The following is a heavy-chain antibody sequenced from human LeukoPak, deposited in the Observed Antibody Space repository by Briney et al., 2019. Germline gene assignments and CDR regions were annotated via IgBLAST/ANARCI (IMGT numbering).Heavy chain of an antibody. CDR2: ISWNSGSI. V-gene: IGHV3-9*01. J-gene: IGHJ4*02. D-gene: IGHD3-3*01. CDR1: GFTFDDYG. CDR3: AIPLLTS. Sequence: GGSLRLSCAASGFTFDDYGMGWVRHAAGKGLEWVSGISWNSGSIDYADSVKGRLTISRDNAKNSLYLQMNSLRAEDTALYYCAIPLLTSWGQGTLVTVSS.